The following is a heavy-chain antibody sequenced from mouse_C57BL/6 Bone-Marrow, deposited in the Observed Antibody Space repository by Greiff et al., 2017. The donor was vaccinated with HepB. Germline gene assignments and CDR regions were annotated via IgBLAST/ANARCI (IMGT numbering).Heavy chain of an antibody. CDR2: ISNGGGST. V-gene: IGHV5-12*01. J-gene: IGHJ1*03. CDR1: GFTFSDYY. D-gene: IGHD1-1*01. CDR3: ASLITTVVATSGYFDV. Sequence: EVKLVESGGGLVQPGGSLKLSCAASGFTFSDYYMYWVRQTPEKRLEWFAYISNGGGSTYYPDTVKGRITISRDNAKNTLYLQMSRLKSEDTAMYYCASLITTVVATSGYFDVWGTGTTVTVSS.